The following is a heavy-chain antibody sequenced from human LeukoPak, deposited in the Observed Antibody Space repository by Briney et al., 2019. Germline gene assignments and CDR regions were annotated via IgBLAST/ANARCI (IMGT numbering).Heavy chain of an antibody. V-gene: IGHV3-21*01. CDR3: AGDYEGNLAFDI. J-gene: IGHJ3*02. Sequence: GGSLRLSCAASGFTFNTYWMGWVRQAPGKGLEWVSSISSSSTYIYYADSLEGRFTISRDNVRNSLYLQMNSLRAEDTAVYYCAGDYEGNLAFDIWGQGTMVTVSS. CDR2: ISSSSTYI. CDR1: GFTFNTYW. D-gene: IGHD4-23*01.